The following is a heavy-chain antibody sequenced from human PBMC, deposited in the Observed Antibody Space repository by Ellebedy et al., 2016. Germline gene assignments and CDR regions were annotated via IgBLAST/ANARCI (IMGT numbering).Heavy chain of an antibody. CDR1: GGSISSGDYY. Sequence: SETLSLTCTVSGGSISSGDYYWSWIRQHPGKGLEWIGYIYYSGSTYYNPSLKSRVTISVDTSKNQFSLKLSSVTAADTAVYYCARHSDGDDWFDPWGQGTLVTVSS. V-gene: IGHV4-30-4*01. J-gene: IGHJ5*02. D-gene: IGHD4-17*01. CDR2: IYYSGST. CDR3: ARHSDGDDWFDP.